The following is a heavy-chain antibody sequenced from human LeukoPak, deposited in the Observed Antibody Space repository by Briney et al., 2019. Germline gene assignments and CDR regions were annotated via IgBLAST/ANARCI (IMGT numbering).Heavy chain of an antibody. V-gene: IGHV3-64D*06. CDR2: ISSNGDNT. J-gene: IGHJ4*02. Sequence: GGSLRLSCSVSGFTFSTYVMHWVRQAPGKGLEYGSAISSNGDNTYYADSVKGRFTISRDNSKNTLYLQMSSLRADDTAVYYCVRGTGYWGQGTLVTVSS. CDR1: GFTFSTYV. CDR3: VRGTGY.